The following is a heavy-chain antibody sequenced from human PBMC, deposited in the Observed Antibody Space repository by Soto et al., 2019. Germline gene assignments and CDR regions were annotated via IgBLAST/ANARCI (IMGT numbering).Heavy chain of an antibody. V-gene: IGHV3-30*01. D-gene: IGHD6-13*01. CDR1: GFTFRSYA. CDR3: ARGDSNSWSDF. Sequence: GGSLRLSCAASGFTFRSYAMDWVRQAPGKGLEWVAVISYDGTNKYYADSVKGRFTISRDNSKNTLSLQMNSLRPEDTAVYYCARGDSNSWSDFWCQGTLLTVSS. CDR2: ISYDGTNK. J-gene: IGHJ4*02.